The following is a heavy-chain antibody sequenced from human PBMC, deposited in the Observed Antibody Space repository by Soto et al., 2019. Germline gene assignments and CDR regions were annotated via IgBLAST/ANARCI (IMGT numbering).Heavy chain of an antibody. CDR1: GFTFSSYA. CDR2: ISGSGGST. D-gene: IGHD3-22*01. CDR3: AKGWSSGYYYRAFDI. Sequence: GGFLRLSCAASGFTFSSYAMSWVRQAPGKGLEWVSAISGSGGSTYYADSVKGRFTISRDNSKNTLYLQMNSLRAEDTAVYYCAKGWSSGYYYRAFDIWGQGTMVTVSS. J-gene: IGHJ3*02. V-gene: IGHV3-23*01.